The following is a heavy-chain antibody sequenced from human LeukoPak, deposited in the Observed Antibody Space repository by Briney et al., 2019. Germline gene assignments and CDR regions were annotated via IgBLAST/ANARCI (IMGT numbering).Heavy chain of an antibody. CDR3: ARGGPYYYYYGMDV. CDR2: INHSGST. J-gene: IGHJ6*02. CDR1: GGSFSGYY. Sequence: SETLSLTCAVYGGSFSGYYWSWIRQPPGKGLEWIGEINHSGSTNYNPSHKSRVTISVDTSKNQFSLKLSSVTAADTAVYYCARGGPYYYYYGMDVWGQGTTVTVSS. V-gene: IGHV4-34*01.